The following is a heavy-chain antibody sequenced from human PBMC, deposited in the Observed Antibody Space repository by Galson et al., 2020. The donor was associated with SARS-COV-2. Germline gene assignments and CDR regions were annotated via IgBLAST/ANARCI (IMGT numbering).Heavy chain of an antibody. CDR2: IYYSGGT. Sequence: SETLSLTCSVSSGSMSKYYWIWIRQSPGKGLEWIGNIYYSGGTKYNPSLKSRVSMSVDTSENQFSLKLNSVTAADTAVYYCARVGGNDGWNWFDPWGQGTLVTVSS. V-gene: IGHV4-59*01. J-gene: IGHJ5*02. CDR1: SGSMSKYY. CDR3: ARVGGNDGWNWFDP. D-gene: IGHD1-1*01.